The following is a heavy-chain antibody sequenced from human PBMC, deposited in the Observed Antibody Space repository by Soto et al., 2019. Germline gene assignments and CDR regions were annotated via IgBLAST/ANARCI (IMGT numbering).Heavy chain of an antibody. CDR3: ARAYGSGSYYRNYYYGMDV. CDR1: GGTFSSYA. Sequence: ASVKVSCKASGGTFSSYAISWVRQAPGQGLEWMGGIIPIFGTANYAQKFQGRVTITADESTSTAYMELSSLRSEDTAVYYCARAYGSGSYYRNYYYGMDVWGQGTTVTVSS. CDR2: IIPIFGTA. V-gene: IGHV1-69*13. J-gene: IGHJ6*02. D-gene: IGHD3-10*01.